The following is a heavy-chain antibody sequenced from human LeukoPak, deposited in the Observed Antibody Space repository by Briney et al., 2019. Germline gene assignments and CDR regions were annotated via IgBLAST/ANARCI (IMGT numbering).Heavy chain of an antibody. CDR2: IKGDGSQK. CDR1: GFTFSAYW. V-gene: IGHV3-7*01. Sequence: GGSLRLSYTASGFTFSAYWMTWVRQAPGKGLEFVANIKGDGSQKEYVDSVKGRFTISRDNAKNSLYLQMISLRAEDTAVYYCARWRGAQSEFEYWGQGTLVTASS. D-gene: IGHD3-3*01. CDR3: ARWRGAQSEFEY. J-gene: IGHJ4*02.